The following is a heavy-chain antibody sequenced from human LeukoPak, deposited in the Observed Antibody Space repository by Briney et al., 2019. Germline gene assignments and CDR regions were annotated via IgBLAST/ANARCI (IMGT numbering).Heavy chain of an antibody. J-gene: IGHJ4*02. CDR1: GGSFSGYY. CDR3: ARVGPGDYYFFDY. V-gene: IGHV4-34*01. Sequence: PSETLSLTCAVYGGSFSGYYWSWIRQPPGKGLEWIGEINHSGSTNYNPSLKSRVTMSVDTSKNQFSLKLSSVTAADTAVYYCARVGPGDYYFFDYWGQGTLVTVSS. CDR2: INHSGST. D-gene: IGHD4-17*01.